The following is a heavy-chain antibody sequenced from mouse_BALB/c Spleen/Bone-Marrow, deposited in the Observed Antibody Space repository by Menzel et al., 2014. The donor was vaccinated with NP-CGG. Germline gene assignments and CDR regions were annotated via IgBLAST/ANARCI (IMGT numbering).Heavy chain of an antibody. CDR1: GFTFSSYA. CDR3: ARDGSSYYAMDY. CDR2: ISSGGST. J-gene: IGHJ4*01. Sequence: VQLKESGGGLVKPGGSLKLSCAASGFTFSSYAMSWVRQTPEKRLEWVASISSGGSTYYPDSVKGRFTISRDNARNILYLQMSSLRSEDTAMYYRARDGSSYYAMDYWGQGTSVTVSS. D-gene: IGHD1-1*01. V-gene: IGHV5-6-5*01.